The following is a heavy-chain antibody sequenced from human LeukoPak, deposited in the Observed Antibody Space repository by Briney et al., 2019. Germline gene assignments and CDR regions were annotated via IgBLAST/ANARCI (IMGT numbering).Heavy chain of an antibody. J-gene: IGHJ6*02. V-gene: IGHV4-61*01. CDR2: IYYSGST. CDR1: GGSVSSGSYY. D-gene: IGHD3-3*01. CDR3: ARDLSLEWYCGMDV. Sequence: PSETLSLTCTVSGGSVSSGSYYWSWIRQPPGKGLEWIGYIYYSGSTNYNPSLKSRVTISVDTSKNQFSLRLSSVTAADTAVYYCARDLSLEWYCGMDVWGQGTTVTVSS.